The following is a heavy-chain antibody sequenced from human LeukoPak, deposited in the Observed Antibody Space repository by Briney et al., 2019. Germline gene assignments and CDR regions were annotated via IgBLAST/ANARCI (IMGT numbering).Heavy chain of an antibody. V-gene: IGHV6-1*01. CDR2: TYYRSKWYN. Sequence: SQTLSLTCAISGDSVSSNSAAWNWIRQSPSRGLEWLGRTYYRSKWYNDYAVSVKSRITINPDTSKNQSSLQLNSVTPEDTAVYYCAARFGDLETFDIWGQGTMVAVSS. CDR1: GDSVSSNSAA. J-gene: IGHJ3*02. D-gene: IGHD3-10*01. CDR3: AARFGDLETFDI.